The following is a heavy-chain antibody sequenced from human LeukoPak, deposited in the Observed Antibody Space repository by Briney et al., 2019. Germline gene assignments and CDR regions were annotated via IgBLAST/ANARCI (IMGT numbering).Heavy chain of an antibody. V-gene: IGHV4-59*08. CDR3: ATSKLQLFPFDY. D-gene: IGHD3-10*01. CDR1: GGSISSYY. CDR2: IYYRGGT. J-gene: IGHJ4*02. Sequence: SETLSLTCTVSGGSISSYYWSWIRQPPGKGLEWIGNIYYRGGTNYNPSLKSRLTISVDTSKNQFSLKLSSVTAADTAVYHCATSKLQLFPFDYWGQGTLVTVSS.